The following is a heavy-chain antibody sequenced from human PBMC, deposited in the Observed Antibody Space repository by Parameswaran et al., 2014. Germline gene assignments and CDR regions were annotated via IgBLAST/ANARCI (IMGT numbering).Heavy chain of an antibody. V-gene: IGHV1-69*01. CDR2: IIPIFGTA. D-gene: IGHD3-22*01. J-gene: IGHJ5*02. CDR3: ARGADDTMIVDWFDP. Sequence: WVRQAPGQGLEWMGGIIPIFGTANYAQKFQGRVTITADESTSTAYMELSSLRSEDTAVYYCARGADDTMIVDWFDPWGQGTLVTVSS.